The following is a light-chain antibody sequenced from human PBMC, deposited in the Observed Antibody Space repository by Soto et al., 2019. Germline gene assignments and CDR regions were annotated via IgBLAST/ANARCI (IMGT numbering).Light chain of an antibody. CDR3: QQYFSTPT. CDR2: WAT. Sequence: DIVMSQSPESLAVSLGDRATINCKSSQSTLDSANNQNSLAWYQQKPGQPPKMLMYWATTPVSGVRDRFSGSGSRTEFTLTISSLQAEDVAVYYYQQYFSTPTFGQGTRLEIK. CDR1: QSTLDSANNQNS. V-gene: IGKV4-1*01. J-gene: IGKJ5*01.